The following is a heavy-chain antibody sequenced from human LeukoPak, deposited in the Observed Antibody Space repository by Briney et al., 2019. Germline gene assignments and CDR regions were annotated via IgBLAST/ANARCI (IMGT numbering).Heavy chain of an antibody. V-gene: IGHV3-7*01. CDR3: ARENWVPHD. CDR2: IKQDGSEK. CDR1: GFTFSSYW. Sequence: GGSLRLSCAASGFTFSSYWTTWVRQAPGKGLEWVANIKQDGSEKHYVDSAKGRFTISRDNAKNSLYLQMNSLRVEDTAVYYCARENWVPHDWGQGTLVTVSS. D-gene: IGHD7-27*01. J-gene: IGHJ4*02.